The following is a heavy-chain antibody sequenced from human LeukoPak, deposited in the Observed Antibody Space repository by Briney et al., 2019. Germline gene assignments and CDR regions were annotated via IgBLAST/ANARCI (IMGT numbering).Heavy chain of an antibody. D-gene: IGHD1-1*01. Sequence: GGSLRLSCAASGFTFSTYAMSWVRQAPGKGLEWVSTISGTGDDTYYADSVKGRFTFSRDNSKNTLYLQMNSLRAEDTAVYYCAKALPQQFLPFDYWGQGSLVTVSS. J-gene: IGHJ4*02. CDR2: ISGTGDDT. CDR1: GFTFSTYA. CDR3: AKALPQQFLPFDY. V-gene: IGHV3-23*01.